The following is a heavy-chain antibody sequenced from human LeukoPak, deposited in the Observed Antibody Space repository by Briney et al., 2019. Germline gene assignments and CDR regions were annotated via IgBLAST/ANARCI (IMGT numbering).Heavy chain of an antibody. CDR1: GFTFSSYS. CDR3: ARDVRLLRSPGWYFDL. D-gene: IGHD4-17*01. Sequence: GGSLRLSCAASGFTFSSYSVNWVRQAPGKGLEWVSSISSSSSYIYYADSVKGRFTISRDNAKNSLYLQMNSLRAEDTAVYYCARDVRLLRSPGWYFDLWGRGTLVTVSS. CDR2: ISSSSSYI. V-gene: IGHV3-21*01. J-gene: IGHJ2*01.